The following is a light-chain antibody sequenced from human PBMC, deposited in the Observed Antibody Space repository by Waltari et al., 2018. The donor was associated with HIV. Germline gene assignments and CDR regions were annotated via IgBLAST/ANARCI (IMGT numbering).Light chain of an antibody. CDR3: SSYTNSSTLEV. Sequence: QSALTQPASVAGSPGQSITISCIGTSSDVGCSNYVSWYQQHPGKAPKLMIYDVSKRPSGVSVRFSGSKSGNTASLTISGLQAEDEADYYCSSYTNSSTLEVFGTGTKVTVL. J-gene: IGLJ1*01. CDR2: DVS. V-gene: IGLV2-14*03. CDR1: SSDVGCSNY.